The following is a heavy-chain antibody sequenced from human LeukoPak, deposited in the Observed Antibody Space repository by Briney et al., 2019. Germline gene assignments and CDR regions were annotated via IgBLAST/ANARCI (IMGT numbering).Heavy chain of an antibody. CDR3: TRGAGWLIDY. J-gene: IGHJ4*02. D-gene: IGHD3-16*01. CDR2: FHNSGTS. Sequence: SETLSLTCTVSDDSVSDYYRGWIRQPPGKGLEWIGYFHNSGTSTYNPSLKSRVTISADTSKNQFSLKLNSLTTADTAVYYCTRGAGWLIDYWGQGILVTVSS. V-gene: IGHV4-59*02. CDR1: DDSVSDYY.